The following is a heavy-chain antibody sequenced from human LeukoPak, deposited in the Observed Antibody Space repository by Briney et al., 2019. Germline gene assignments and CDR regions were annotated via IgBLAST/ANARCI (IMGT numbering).Heavy chain of an antibody. Sequence: PSETLSLTCAVYGGSFSGYYWSWIRQPPGKGLEWIGEINHSGSTNYNPSLKSRVTISVDTSKNQFSLKLSSVTAADTAVYYCARVLTAVWFGDSNWFDPWGQGTLVTVSS. V-gene: IGHV4-34*01. CDR3: ARVLTAVWFGDSNWFDP. J-gene: IGHJ5*02. CDR2: INHSGST. CDR1: GGSFSGYY. D-gene: IGHD3-10*01.